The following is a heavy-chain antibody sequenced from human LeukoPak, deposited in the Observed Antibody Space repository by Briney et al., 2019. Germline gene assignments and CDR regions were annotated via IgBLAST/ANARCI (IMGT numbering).Heavy chain of an antibody. CDR2: IIPILGLA. V-gene: IGHV1-69*02. D-gene: IGHD3-10*01. CDR3: ARGENYGSGSYYKVRYYYYYMDV. CDR1: GGTFSSYT. Sequence: SVKVSCKASGGTFSSYTISWVRQAPGQGLEWMGRIIPILGLANYAQKFQGRVTITADKSTSTAYMELSSLRSEDTAVYYCARGENYGSGSYYKVRYYYYYMDVWGKGTTVTVSS. J-gene: IGHJ6*03.